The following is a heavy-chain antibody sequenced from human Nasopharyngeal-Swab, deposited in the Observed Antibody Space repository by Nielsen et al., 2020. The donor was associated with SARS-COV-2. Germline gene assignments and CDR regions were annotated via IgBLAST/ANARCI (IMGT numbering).Heavy chain of an antibody. CDR1: GYTLTELS. D-gene: IGHD2-15*01. CDR3: ATNVRKVADVFDY. J-gene: IGHJ4*02. CDR2: FDPEDGET. V-gene: IGHV1-24*01. Sequence: ASVQVTCKVSGYTLTELSMHWVRQATGKGLEWMGGFDPEDGETIYAQKFQGRVTMTEDTSTDTAYMELSSLRSEDTAVDYCATNVRKVADVFDYWGQGTLVTVSS.